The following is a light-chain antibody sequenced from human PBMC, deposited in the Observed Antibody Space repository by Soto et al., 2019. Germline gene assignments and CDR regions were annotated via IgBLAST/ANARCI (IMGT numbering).Light chain of an antibody. CDR3: QQFGSLPPA. V-gene: IGKV3-20*01. Sequence: EIGLTQSPGTLSLSPGERATLSCRASQSVTSSYFAWYQQKPCQAPRLLIYGASRRATGIPNRFSGSGSGTGFTLTISRLEPEDFAGYSWQQFGSLPPAFGPGTKVDIK. CDR1: QSVTSSY. CDR2: GAS. J-gene: IGKJ3*01.